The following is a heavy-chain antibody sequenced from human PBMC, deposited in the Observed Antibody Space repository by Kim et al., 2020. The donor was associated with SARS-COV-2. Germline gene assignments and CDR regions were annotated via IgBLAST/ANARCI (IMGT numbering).Heavy chain of an antibody. CDR1: GFTFSTYA. D-gene: IGHD6-13*01. CDR2: INNGFST. CDR3: AKKAGRRMGDWNFEY. J-gene: IGHJ4*02. Sequence: GGSLRLSCVASGFTFSTYAMSWVRQPPGKGLEWVSTINNGFSTYYADSVKGRFTISRDNSKNTLYLQMNSLRADDTAIYYCAKKAGRRMGDWNFEYWGRGTLVTVSS. V-gene: IGHV3-23*01.